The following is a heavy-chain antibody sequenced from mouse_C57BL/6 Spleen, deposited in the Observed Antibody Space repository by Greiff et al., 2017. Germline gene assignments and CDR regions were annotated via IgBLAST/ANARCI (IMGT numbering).Heavy chain of an antibody. Sequence: QVQLQQSGAELVRPGASVTLSCKASGYTFTDYEMHWVKQTPVHGLEWIGAIDPETGGTAYNQKFKGKAILTADKSSSTAYMELRSLTSEDSAVYYCTRRRLSTMVSFDDWGQGTTLTVSS. CDR3: TRRRLSTMVSFDD. D-gene: IGHD2-2*01. J-gene: IGHJ2*01. V-gene: IGHV1-15*01. CDR2: IDPETGGT. CDR1: GYTFTDYE.